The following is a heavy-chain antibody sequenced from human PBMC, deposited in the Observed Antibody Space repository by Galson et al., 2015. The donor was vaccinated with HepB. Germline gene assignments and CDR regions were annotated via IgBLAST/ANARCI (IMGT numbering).Heavy chain of an antibody. V-gene: IGHV5-51*01. CDR3: ARMEGEMAPFMWYWFDP. CDR1: GYNFTRYW. D-gene: IGHD5-24*01. CDR2: IYPGESET. J-gene: IGHJ5*02. Sequence: QSGAEVKKPGESLKISCKGSGYNFTRYWIGWVRQMPGKGLECMGIIYPGESETMYSPSFQGQVTISADTSTNIAYLQWSSLKASDTAVYYCARMEGEMAPFMWYWFDPWGQGTLVTVSS.